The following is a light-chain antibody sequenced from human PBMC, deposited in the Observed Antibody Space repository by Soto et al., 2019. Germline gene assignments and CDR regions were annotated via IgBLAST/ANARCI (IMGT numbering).Light chain of an antibody. J-gene: IGLJ3*02. CDR3: AAWDDSLGGSWV. Sequence: QSALTQPASVSGSPGQSISIPCTGTSADVGGYMSVSWYQQQPGKAPKLIIYEVSERPSGVSHRFSGSKSGNTASLTISGLQAEDEADYYCAAWDDSLGGSWVFGGGTKLTVL. V-gene: IGLV2-23*02. CDR1: SADVGGYMS. CDR2: EVS.